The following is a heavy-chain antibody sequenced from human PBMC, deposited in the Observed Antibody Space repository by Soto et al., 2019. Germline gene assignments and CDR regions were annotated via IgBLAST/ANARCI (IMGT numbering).Heavy chain of an antibody. CDR2: GYNSANT. J-gene: IGHJ4*02. CDR1: GGSSDTGRYY. V-gene: IGHV4-39*01. Sequence: QLQLQESGPGLVKPSETLSLTCIVSGGSSDTGRYYWGWIRQAPGKGLVWIGSGYNSANTYYSPSLKSRVTISVDMSKNQVSLRLDSVTAADTAVYYCARLKLGSYFWFFDYWGRGTLVTVSS. D-gene: IGHD1-26*01. CDR3: ARLKLGSYFWFFDY.